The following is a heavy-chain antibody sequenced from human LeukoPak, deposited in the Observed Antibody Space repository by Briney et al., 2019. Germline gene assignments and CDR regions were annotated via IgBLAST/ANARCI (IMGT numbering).Heavy chain of an antibody. D-gene: IGHD3-10*01. J-gene: IGHJ6*02. CDR3: ARTKRGYGMDV. V-gene: IGHV4-34*01. CDR1: GGSFSGYY. Sequence: SETLSLTCAVYGGSFSGYYWSWIRQPPGKGLEWIGEMNHSGSTNYNPSLKSRVTISVDTSKNQFSLKLSSVTAADTAVYYCARTKRGYGMDVWGQGTTVTVSS. CDR2: MNHSGST.